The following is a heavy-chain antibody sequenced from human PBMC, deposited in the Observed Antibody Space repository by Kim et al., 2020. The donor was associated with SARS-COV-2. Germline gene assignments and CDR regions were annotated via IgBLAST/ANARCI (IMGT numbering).Heavy chain of an antibody. D-gene: IGHD1-7*01. Sequence: GYEQTFQGRVTMTRNTSISTAYMELSSLRSEDTAVYYCARVRGWNSLFDYWGQGTLVTVSS. V-gene: IGHV1-8*01. J-gene: IGHJ4*02. CDR3: ARVRGWNSLFDY.